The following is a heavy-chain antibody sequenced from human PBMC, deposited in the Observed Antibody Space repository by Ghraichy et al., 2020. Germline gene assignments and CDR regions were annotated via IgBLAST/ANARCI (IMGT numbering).Heavy chain of an antibody. CDR1: GGSISSSTYY. J-gene: IGHJ6*02. CDR2: IYYSGST. Sequence: ESLNISCTVSGGSISSSTYYWGWIRQPPGKGLEWIGSIYYSGSTYYNPSLKSRVTISVDTSKNQFSLKLSSVTAADTAVYYCVRLMLEGYYYGMDVWGQGTTVTVTS. D-gene: IGHD1-1*01. V-gene: IGHV4-39*01. CDR3: VRLMLEGYYYGMDV.